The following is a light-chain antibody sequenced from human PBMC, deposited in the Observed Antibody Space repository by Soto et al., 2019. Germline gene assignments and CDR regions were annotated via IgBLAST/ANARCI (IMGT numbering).Light chain of an antibody. CDR2: GAS. V-gene: IGKV3-20*01. J-gene: IGKJ1*01. CDR1: QSVSKY. Sequence: EIVLTQSPGTLSLSPGERATLSCRASQSVSKYLAWYQQKPGQAPRVLIYGASSRATGIPDRFSGSGSGTDFTLTISRLEPEDFAVYYCQHYAGSPWTLGQGTKVEIK. CDR3: QHYAGSPWT.